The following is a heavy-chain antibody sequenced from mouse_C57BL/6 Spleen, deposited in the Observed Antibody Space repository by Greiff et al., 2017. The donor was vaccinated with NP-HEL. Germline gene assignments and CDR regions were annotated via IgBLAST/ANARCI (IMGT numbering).Heavy chain of an antibody. CDR1: GYTFTDYY. CDR2: INPNNGGT. J-gene: IGHJ4*01. V-gene: IGHV1-26*01. D-gene: IGHD2-2*01. Sequence: EVQLQQSGPELVKPGASVKISCKASGYTFTDYYMNWVKQSHGKSLEWIGDINPNNGGTSYNQKFKGKATLTVDKSSSTAYMELRSLTSEDSAVYYCARAPPHYYGYDNYAMDYWGQGTSVTVSS. CDR3: ARAPPHYYGYDNYAMDY.